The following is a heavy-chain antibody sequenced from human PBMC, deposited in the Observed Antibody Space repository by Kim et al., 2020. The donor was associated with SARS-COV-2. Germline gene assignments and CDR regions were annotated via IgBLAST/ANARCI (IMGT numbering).Heavy chain of an antibody. Sequence: SETLSLTCAVYGGSFSGYYWSWIRQPPGKGLEWIGEINHSGSTNYNPSLKSRVTISVDTSKNQFSLKLSSLTAADTAVYYCAGLSRKYYYDSSGYYYSYWGQGTLVTVSS. J-gene: IGHJ4*02. V-gene: IGHV4-34*01. CDR2: INHSGST. CDR1: GGSFSGYY. CDR3: AGLSRKYYYDSSGYYYSY. D-gene: IGHD3-22*01.